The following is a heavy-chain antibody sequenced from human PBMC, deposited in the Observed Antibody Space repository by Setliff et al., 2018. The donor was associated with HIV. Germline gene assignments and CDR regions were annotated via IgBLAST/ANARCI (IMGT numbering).Heavy chain of an antibody. V-gene: IGHV3-7*01. D-gene: IGHD3-22*01. CDR1: GFTFSSYW. J-gene: IGHJ4*01. CDR2: IKQDGSEK. Sequence: PGGSLSLSCAASGFTFSSYWMSWVRQAPGKGLEWVANIKQDGSEKYYVDSVKGRFTISRDNAKNSLYLQMNSLRAEDTAVYYCARVYDSSGYSLSIPGYWGQGTLVTVSS. CDR3: ARVYDSSGYSLSIPGY.